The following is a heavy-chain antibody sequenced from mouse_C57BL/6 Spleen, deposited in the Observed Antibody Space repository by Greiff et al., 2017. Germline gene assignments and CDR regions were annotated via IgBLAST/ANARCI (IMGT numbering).Heavy chain of an antibody. Sequence: EVQLQESGGGFVQPGGSMKLSCVASGFTFSNYWMNWVRQSPEKGLEWVAQIRLKSDNFASHYAESVKGRFTISRDDSKSSVYLQMNNLRAEDTGIYYCTVYYGGNWYFDVWGTGTTVTVSS. CDR2: IRLKSDNFAS. V-gene: IGHV6-3*01. CDR3: TVYYGGNWYFDV. D-gene: IGHD1-1*01. J-gene: IGHJ1*03. CDR1: GFTFSNYW.